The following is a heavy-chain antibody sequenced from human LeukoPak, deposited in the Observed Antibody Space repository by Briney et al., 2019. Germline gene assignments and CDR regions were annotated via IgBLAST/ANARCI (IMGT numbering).Heavy chain of an antibody. Sequence: GRSLRLSCAASGFTFSSYAMSWVRQAPGKGLEWVSAISGSGGSTYYADSVKGRFTISRDNSKNTLYLQMNSLRAEDTAVYYCAKTEKGAYYYGSGSLDVWGQGTLVTVSS. D-gene: IGHD3-10*01. CDR1: GFTFSSYA. J-gene: IGHJ4*02. CDR2: ISGSGGST. V-gene: IGHV3-23*01. CDR3: AKTEKGAYYYGSGSLDV.